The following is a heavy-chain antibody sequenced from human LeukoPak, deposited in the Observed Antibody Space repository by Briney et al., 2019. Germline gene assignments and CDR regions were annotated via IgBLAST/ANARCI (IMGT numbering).Heavy chain of an antibody. J-gene: IGHJ6*03. CDR1: GFTFSSYN. V-gene: IGHV3-48*04. D-gene: IGHD4-17*01. Sequence: GGSLRLSCAASGFTFSSYNMNWVRQAPGQGLEWVSFISSSSSTIYYADSVKGRFTISRDNAKNTLYLQMNSLRAEDTAVYYCRTTVTTRYYYYYMDVWGKGTTVTISS. CDR2: ISSSSSTI. CDR3: RTTVTTRYYYYYMDV.